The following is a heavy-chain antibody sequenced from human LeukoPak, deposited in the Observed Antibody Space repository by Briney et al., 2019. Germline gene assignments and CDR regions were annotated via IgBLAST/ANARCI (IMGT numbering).Heavy chain of an antibody. Sequence: GSSVKVSCKASGGTFSSYAISWVRQAPGQGLEWMGRIIPILGIANYAQKFQGRVTITADKSTSTAYMELSSLRSEDTAVYYCARLGGSSSWYAHWGQGTLVTVSS. D-gene: IGHD6-13*01. V-gene: IGHV1-69*04. CDR2: IIPILGIA. J-gene: IGHJ4*02. CDR3: ARLGGSSSWYAH. CDR1: GGTFSSYA.